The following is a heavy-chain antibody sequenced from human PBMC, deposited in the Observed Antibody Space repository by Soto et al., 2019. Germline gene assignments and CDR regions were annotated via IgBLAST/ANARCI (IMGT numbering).Heavy chain of an antibody. CDR1: GFTFSDYY. V-gene: IGHV3-11*06. D-gene: IGHD1-7*01. CDR2: ISSSSSYT. CDR3: ARVRSTTKSFDY. J-gene: IGHJ4*02. Sequence: GGSLRLSCAASGFTFSDYYMSWIRQAPGKGLEWVSYISSSSSYTNYADSVKGRFTISRDNAKNSLYLQMNSLRAEDTAVYYCARVRSTTKSFDYWGQGTLVTVSS.